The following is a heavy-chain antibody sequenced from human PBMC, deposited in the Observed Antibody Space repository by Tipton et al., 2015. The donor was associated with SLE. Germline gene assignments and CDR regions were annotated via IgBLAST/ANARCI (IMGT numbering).Heavy chain of an antibody. J-gene: IGHJ4*02. CDR1: GYSFTSYW. D-gene: IGHD3-22*01. CDR2: ISAYNGNT. Sequence: QLVQSGAEVKKPGESLRISCKGSGYSFTSYWISWVRQAPGQGLEWMGWISAYNGNTNYAQKLQGRVTMTTDTSTSTAYMELRSLRSDDTAVYYCARDEKWDYYDSSGYFDYWGQGTLVTVSS. CDR3: ARDEKWDYYDSSGYFDY. V-gene: IGHV1-18*04.